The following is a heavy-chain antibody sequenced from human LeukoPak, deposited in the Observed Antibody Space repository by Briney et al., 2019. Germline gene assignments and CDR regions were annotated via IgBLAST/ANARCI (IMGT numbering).Heavy chain of an antibody. V-gene: IGHV4-59*05. CDR2: IYYSGST. J-gene: IGHJ4*02. D-gene: IGHD3-22*01. CDR1: GGSISSYY. Sequence: PSETLSLTCTVSGGSISSYYWSWIRQPPGKGLEWIGSIYYSGSTYYNPSLKSRVTISVDASKNQFSLKLSSVTAADTAVYYCASSYYDSSGLLYYFDYWGQGTLVTVSS. CDR3: ASSYYDSSGLLYYFDY.